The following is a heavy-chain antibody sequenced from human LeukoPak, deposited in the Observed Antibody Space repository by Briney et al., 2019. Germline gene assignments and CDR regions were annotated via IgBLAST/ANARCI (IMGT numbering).Heavy chain of an antibody. CDR3: ARQFRGYGGYDWEYCGGDCYYDAFDI. V-gene: IGHV4-61*03. CDR1: GYSISTGYF. D-gene: IGHD2-21*02. J-gene: IGHJ3*02. Sequence: SETLSLTCSVSGYSISTGYFWVWIRQPPGKGVEWIGHIDYSGSTKYNPSLKSRVTISVDTSKNYFSLKVNSVTAADTAVYYCARQFRGYGGYDWEYCGGDCYYDAFDIWGQGAMVTVSS. CDR2: IDYSGST.